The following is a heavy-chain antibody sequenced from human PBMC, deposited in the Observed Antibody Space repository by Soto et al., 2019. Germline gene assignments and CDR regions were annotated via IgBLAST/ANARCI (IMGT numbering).Heavy chain of an antibody. CDR3: AREAVSLGSGYYYYYGMDV. D-gene: IGHD3-10*01. CDR2: ISAYNGNT. J-gene: IGHJ6*02. CDR1: GDTITSYG. Sequence: ASVKASCKASGDTITSYGISWVRQAPEQGLEWMGWISAYNGNTNYAQKLQGRVTMTTDTSTSTAYMELRSLRSDDTAVYYCAREAVSLGSGYYYYYGMDVWGQGTTVTVSS. V-gene: IGHV1-18*01.